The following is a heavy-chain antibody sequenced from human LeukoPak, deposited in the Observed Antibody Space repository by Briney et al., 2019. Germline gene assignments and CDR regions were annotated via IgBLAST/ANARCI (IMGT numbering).Heavy chain of an antibody. D-gene: IGHD5-12*01. CDR1: GASTSSSF. Sequence: SETLSLTCTVSGASTSSSFGSWIRQSPGEGLEWIGYINYRGETSQNPSLESRVSMSVDTSKNQISLQLTSLTAADTAVYYCARMIVATIRIGVYFYHGMDVWGQGTTVTVSS. V-gene: IGHV4-59*08. CDR3: ARMIVATIRIGVYFYHGMDV. J-gene: IGHJ6*02. CDR2: INYRGET.